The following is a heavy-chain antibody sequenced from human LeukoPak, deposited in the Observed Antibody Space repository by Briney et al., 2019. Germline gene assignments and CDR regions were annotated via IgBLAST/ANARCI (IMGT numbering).Heavy chain of an antibody. CDR2: IYTSGRT. Sequence: PSETLSLTCTVSGGSISSGSYYWSWIRQPAGKGLEWIGRIYTSGRTNYNPSLKSRVTISVDTSKNQFSLKLSSVTAADTAVYYCARESGAYCSSTSCGQITAFDIWGQGTMVTVSS. CDR1: GGSISSGSYY. D-gene: IGHD2-2*01. J-gene: IGHJ3*02. CDR3: ARESGAYCSSTSCGQITAFDI. V-gene: IGHV4-61*02.